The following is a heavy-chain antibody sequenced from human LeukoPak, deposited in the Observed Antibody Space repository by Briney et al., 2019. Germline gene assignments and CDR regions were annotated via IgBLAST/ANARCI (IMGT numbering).Heavy chain of an antibody. J-gene: IGHJ4*02. D-gene: IGHD6-13*01. CDR3: ARGPLGSSWYEY. CDR2: IYYSAST. V-gene: IGHV4-61*01. Sequence: SGTLSLTCTVSGGSVSSGSYYWSWIRQPPGKGLEWVGYIYYSASTNYNPSLKSRVTISVVTSKNQVSLKLSSVTAADTAVYYCARGPLGSSWYEYWGQGTLVIVSS. CDR1: GGSVSSGSYY.